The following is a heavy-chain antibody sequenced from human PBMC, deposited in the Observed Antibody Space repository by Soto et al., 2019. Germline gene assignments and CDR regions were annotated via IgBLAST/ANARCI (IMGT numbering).Heavy chain of an antibody. CDR1: GYTFTSYG. J-gene: IGHJ4*02. CDR2: LNAYNGNT. CDR3: ARDVGYGLIDY. V-gene: IGHV1-18*01. D-gene: IGHD5-18*01. Sequence: QVQLVQSGAEVKKPGASVKVSCKASGYTFTSYGISWVRQAPGQGLEWMGWLNAYNGNTNYAQKFQSRVTMTTDTSTSTAYMDMRSLRSDDTAVYYCARDVGYGLIDYWGQGALVTVSS.